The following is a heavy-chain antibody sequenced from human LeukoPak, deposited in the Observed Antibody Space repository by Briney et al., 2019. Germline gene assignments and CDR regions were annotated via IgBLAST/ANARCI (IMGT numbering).Heavy chain of an antibody. Sequence: GGSLRLSCAGSGFTFSSYWMSWVRQAPGKGLEWVANIRQDGNEKYYVDSVKGRFTTSRDNAKKSLYLQMNSLRAEDTAVYYCATQPAAADVDYWGQGTLVTVSS. V-gene: IGHV3-7*03. D-gene: IGHD2-2*01. CDR2: IRQDGNEK. CDR1: GFTFSSYW. J-gene: IGHJ4*02. CDR3: ATQPAAADVDY.